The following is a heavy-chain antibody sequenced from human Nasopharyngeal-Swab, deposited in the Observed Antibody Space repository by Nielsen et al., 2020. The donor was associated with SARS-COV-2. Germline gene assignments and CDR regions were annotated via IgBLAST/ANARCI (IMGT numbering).Heavy chain of an antibody. CDR1: GFTFNDYT. Sequence: GESLKISCAASGFTFNDYTMNWVRQAPGKWLEWVSSISSFSNYIYYADSVKGRFTLSRDNAKNSLYLQMNSLRVEDTAVFYCARDRGEDSSGFVDAFDIWGQGTMVTVSS. D-gene: IGHD3-22*01. CDR2: ISSFSNYI. V-gene: IGHV3-21*01. J-gene: IGHJ3*02. CDR3: ARDRGEDSSGFVDAFDI.